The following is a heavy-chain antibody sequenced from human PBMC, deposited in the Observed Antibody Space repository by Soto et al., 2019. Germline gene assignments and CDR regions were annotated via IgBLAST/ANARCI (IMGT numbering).Heavy chain of an antibody. V-gene: IGHV4-59*01. J-gene: IGHJ5*02. CDR1: GGSISSYY. CDR2: IYYSGST. CDR3: ARDTYGWFDR. D-gene: IGHD3-10*01. Sequence: SETLSLTCTVSGGSISSYYWSWIRQPPGKGLEWIGYIYYSGSTNYNPSLKSRVTISVDTSKNQFSLKLSSVTAADTAVYYCARDTYGWFDRWGQGTLVTISS.